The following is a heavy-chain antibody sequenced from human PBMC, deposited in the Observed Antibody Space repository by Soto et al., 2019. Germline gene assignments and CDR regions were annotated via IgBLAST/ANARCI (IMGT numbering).Heavy chain of an antibody. V-gene: IGHV3-33*01. Sequence: PGGSLRLSCAASGFTFSSYGMHWVRQAPGKGLEWVAVIWYDGSNKYYADSVKGRFTISRDNSKNTLYLQMNSLRAEDTAVYYCARELGRYYDSSGSVLGDWAQRTLVTVSS. D-gene: IGHD3-22*01. CDR2: IWYDGSNK. CDR1: GFTFSSYG. J-gene: IGHJ4*02. CDR3: ARELGRYYDSSGSVLGD.